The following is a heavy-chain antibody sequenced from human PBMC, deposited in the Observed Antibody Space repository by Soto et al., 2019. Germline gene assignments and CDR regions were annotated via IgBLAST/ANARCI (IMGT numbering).Heavy chain of an antibody. Sequence: QVPLVQSGAEVKKPGASVKVSCRASGYTFADRYIHWVRQAPGQGLEWMGLINPNTGATHYSHRFQGRVSLTRDTSITTAYMELNSLTSDDTAVYFCARIRTGSLLLYLFDLWGQGTLVTVSS. CDR3: ARIRTGSLLLYLFDL. J-gene: IGHJ4*02. V-gene: IGHV1-2*06. CDR2: INPNTGAT. D-gene: IGHD1-1*01. CDR1: GYTFADRY.